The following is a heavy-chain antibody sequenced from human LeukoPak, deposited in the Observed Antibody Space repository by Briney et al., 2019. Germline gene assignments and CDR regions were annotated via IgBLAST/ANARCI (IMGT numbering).Heavy chain of an antibody. CDR2: IYTSGST. CDR3: ARDRYYYGSGSQYPFDP. J-gene: IGHJ5*02. CDR1: GGSISSYY. Sequence: SETLSLTCTVSGGSISSYYLSWIRQPAGKGLEWIGRIYTSGSTNYNPSLKSRVTMSVDTSKNQFSLKLSSVTAADTAVYYCARDRYYYGSGSQYPFDPWGQGTLVTVSS. V-gene: IGHV4-4*07. D-gene: IGHD3-10*01.